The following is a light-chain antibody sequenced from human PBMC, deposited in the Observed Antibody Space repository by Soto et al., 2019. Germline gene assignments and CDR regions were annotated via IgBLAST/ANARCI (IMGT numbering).Light chain of an antibody. CDR1: QGLVHGDGNTY. Sequence: DVVMTQSPLSLPVSLGQPASISCRSSQGLVHGDGNTYLNWFQQRPGQSPRRLIYDVSNRDSVVPDRFSGSGSGTEFTLKISRVEAEDVGVYFCMQGTHWPKTFGQGTKVEIK. J-gene: IGKJ1*01. CDR3: MQGTHWPKT. V-gene: IGKV2-30*02. CDR2: DVS.